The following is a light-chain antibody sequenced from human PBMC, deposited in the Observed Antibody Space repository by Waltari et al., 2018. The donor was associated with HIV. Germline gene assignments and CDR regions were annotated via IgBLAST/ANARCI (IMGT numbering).Light chain of an antibody. CDR2: DVS. CDR1: TSDVGGYNY. CDR3: CSYAGSSTYV. Sequence: SALTQPASVSGSPGQSITISCPGTTSDVGGYNYVSWYQQHPGKAPKLMIYDVSKRPSGVSNRFSGSKSGNTASLTISGLQAEDEADYYCCSYAGSSTYVFGTGTKVTVL. J-gene: IGLJ1*01. V-gene: IGLV2-23*02.